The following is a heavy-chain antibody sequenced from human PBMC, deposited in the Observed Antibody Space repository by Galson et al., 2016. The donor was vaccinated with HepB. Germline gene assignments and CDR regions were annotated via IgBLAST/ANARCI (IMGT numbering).Heavy chain of an antibody. Sequence: SLRLSCAASGFTFSSYWMHWVRQAPGKGLVSVSRINNDGSSINYVDSVTVRFTSSRDNAKNTLFLQMNSLRAEDTAVYYCARDLVEFCSGSSCQRGGMDVWGQGTTVTVSS. CDR2: INNDGSSI. CDR3: ARDLVEFCSGSSCQRGGMDV. V-gene: IGHV3-74*01. D-gene: IGHD2-15*01. J-gene: IGHJ6*02. CDR1: GFTFSSYW.